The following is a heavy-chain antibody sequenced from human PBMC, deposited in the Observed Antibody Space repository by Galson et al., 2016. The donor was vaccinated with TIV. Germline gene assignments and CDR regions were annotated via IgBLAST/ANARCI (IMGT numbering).Heavy chain of an antibody. V-gene: IGHV5-51*01. CDR1: GYTFTTYW. CDR3: ARHSYDYYDNTGPTGGFDY. D-gene: IGHD3-22*01. CDR2: IYGGDSDT. J-gene: IGHJ4*02. Sequence: QSGAAVKKTGESLKISCKGSGYTFTTYWIAWVRQMPGKGLEWMGIIYGGDSDTRYSPSFQGQVTMSADKFLSTAYLQWNSLQASDTAIYYCARHSYDYYDNTGPTGGFDYWGQGTLVTVSS.